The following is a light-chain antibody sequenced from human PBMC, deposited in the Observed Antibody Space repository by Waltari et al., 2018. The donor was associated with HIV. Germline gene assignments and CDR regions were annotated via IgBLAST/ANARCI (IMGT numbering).Light chain of an antibody. Sequence: QSALTQPASVSGSPGQSITISCTVSISDLGASASVSSYQHYPGKVPKLVIYVVSNRPSGVSDRFSGSKSGNTASLAISGLQAEDEADYYCLLKIGSNTPIFGGGTKLTVL. CDR2: VVS. CDR1: ISDLGASAS. V-gene: IGLV2-14*01. J-gene: IGLJ2*01. CDR3: LLKIGSNTPI.